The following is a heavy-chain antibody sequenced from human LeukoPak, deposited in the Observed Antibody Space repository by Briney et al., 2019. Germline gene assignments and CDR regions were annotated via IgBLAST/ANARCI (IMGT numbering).Heavy chain of an antibody. Sequence: SETLSLTCPVSGGSISSYYWSWIRQPPGKGLEWIGYIYYSGSTNYNPSLKSRVTLSVDTSKNQFSLKLSSVTAADTAVYYCAGIAVAGYFDYWGQGTLVTVSS. CDR1: GGSISSYY. CDR2: IYYSGST. CDR3: AGIAVAGYFDY. V-gene: IGHV4-59*08. D-gene: IGHD6-19*01. J-gene: IGHJ4*02.